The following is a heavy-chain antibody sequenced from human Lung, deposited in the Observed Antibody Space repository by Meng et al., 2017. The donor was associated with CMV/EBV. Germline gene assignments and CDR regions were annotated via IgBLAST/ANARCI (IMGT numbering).Heavy chain of an antibody. CDR2: INPGSGGT. V-gene: IGHV1-2*02. D-gene: IGHD1-26*01. CDR3: AKGGYSGSSYAWFDS. Sequence: SGYTFTSYYRYWVRQAPGQGLEWMGLINPGSGGTYYAQNYQGRVTMTRDTSMRTVYMDLNRLISDDTAVYYCAKGGYSGSSYAWFDSWGQGTLVTVSS. J-gene: IGHJ5*01. CDR1: GYTFTSYY.